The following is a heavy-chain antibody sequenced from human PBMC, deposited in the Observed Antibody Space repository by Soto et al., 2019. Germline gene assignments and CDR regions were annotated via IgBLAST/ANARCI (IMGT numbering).Heavy chain of an antibody. CDR2: IKTDGSIT. Sequence: PGGSLRLSCAASGFTFSAHWMHWVRQAPGKGLVWVSHIKTDGSITRDADSVKGRFTIPRDNARNTLYLQMNSLRAEDTAVYYCARDNKWSLDYWGQGTLVTVSS. J-gene: IGHJ4*02. CDR1: GFTFSAHW. CDR3: ARDNKWSLDY. V-gene: IGHV3-74*01. D-gene: IGHD2-15*01.